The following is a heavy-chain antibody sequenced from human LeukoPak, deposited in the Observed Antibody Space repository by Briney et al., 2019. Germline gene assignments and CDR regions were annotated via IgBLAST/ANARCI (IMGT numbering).Heavy chain of an antibody. J-gene: IGHJ5*02. D-gene: IGHD6-6*01. Sequence: AASVKVSCKASGGTFSSYAISWVRQAPGQGLEWMGGIIPIFGTANYAQKFQGRVTITADESTSTAYMELSSLRSEDTAVYYCARDLYVASIAARGWFDPWGQGTLVTVSS. CDR3: ARDLYVASIAARGWFDP. CDR2: IIPIFGTA. CDR1: GGTFSSYA. V-gene: IGHV1-69*13.